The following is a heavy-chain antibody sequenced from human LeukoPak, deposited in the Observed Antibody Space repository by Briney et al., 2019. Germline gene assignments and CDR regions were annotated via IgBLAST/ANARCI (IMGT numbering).Heavy chain of an antibody. D-gene: IGHD2-2*01. J-gene: IGHJ5*02. V-gene: IGHV1-2*02. CDR1: GYTFTGYY. CDR3: ARDLIVVVPAAPLIYSNWFDP. Sequence: ASVKVSCKASGYTFTGYYMHWVRQAPGQGLEWMGWINPNSGGTNYAQKFQGRVTMTRDTSISTAYMELSRLRSDDTAVYYCARDLIVVVPAAPLIYSNWFDPWGQGTLVTVSS. CDR2: INPNSGGT.